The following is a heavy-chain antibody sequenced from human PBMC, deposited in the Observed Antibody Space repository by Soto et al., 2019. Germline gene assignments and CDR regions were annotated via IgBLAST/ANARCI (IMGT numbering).Heavy chain of an antibody. CDR1: RGSISTYY. CDR2: IYYNGNT. V-gene: IGHV4-59*08. Sequence: SETLSLTCTVSRGSISTYYWSWIRQPPGKGLECIGYIYYNGNTNYNPSLKSRVTISVDTSKNQFTLNLNSVTAADTAVYYCARHATRSYDYWGKGTLVTASS. CDR3: ARHATRSYDY. J-gene: IGHJ4*02.